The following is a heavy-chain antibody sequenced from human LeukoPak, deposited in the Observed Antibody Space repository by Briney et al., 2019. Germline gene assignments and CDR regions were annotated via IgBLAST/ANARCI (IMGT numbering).Heavy chain of an antibody. D-gene: IGHD2-21*02. J-gene: IGHJ4*02. CDR1: GGSISSSSSY. CDR2: IYYSGST. CDR3: ARDRRPGDPEY. V-gene: IGHV4-39*07. Sequence: PSETLSLTCTVSGGSISSSSSYWGWIRQPPGKGLEWIGSIYYSGSTYYNPPLKSRVTISVDTSKNQFSLKRSSVTAADTAVYYCARDRRPGDPEYWGQGTLVTVSS.